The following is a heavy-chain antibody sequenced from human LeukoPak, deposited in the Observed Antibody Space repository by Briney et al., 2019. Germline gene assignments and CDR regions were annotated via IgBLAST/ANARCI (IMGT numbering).Heavy chain of an antibody. V-gene: IGHV3-74*01. CDR3: ARGRGASGSYFDW. J-gene: IGHJ4*02. CDR1: GFTLRSNW. Sequence: GGSLRLSCAASGFTLRSNWMNWVRQVPGKGLVWVSRINSDGSSTNYADSVKGRFTISRDNAKNKLYLQMNSLRAEDTAVYYCARGRGASGSYFDWWGQGILVTVSS. D-gene: IGHD1-26*01. CDR2: INSDGSST.